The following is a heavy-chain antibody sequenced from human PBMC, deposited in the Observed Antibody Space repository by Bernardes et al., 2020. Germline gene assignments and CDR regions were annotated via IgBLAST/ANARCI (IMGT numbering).Heavy chain of an antibody. CDR2: ITPMFGTA. Sequence: SVKVSCKASGDTFSTYTITWVRQAPGQGLEWMGGITPMFGTANYAQKFQGRVSITADTLTSTPYLELCSLRADDTAGFYCAGGWSYDILTAYSYGGQGNRVT. D-gene: IGHD3-9*01. CDR1: GDTFSTYT. CDR3: AGGWSYDILTAYSY. V-gene: IGHV1-69*06. J-gene: IGHJ4*02.